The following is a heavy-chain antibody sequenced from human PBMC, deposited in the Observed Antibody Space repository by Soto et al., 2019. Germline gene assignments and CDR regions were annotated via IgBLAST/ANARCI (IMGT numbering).Heavy chain of an antibody. V-gene: IGHV4-59*01. Sequence: QVQLQESGPGLVKPSETLSLTCTVSDGSISTYYWSWIRQPPEKGLEWIGHIYYTGLTNYNPSLKSRVTISLDTSKNQFSLKLTSVTAADTAVYYCARGNRGWEPARIWGQGTLVTVSS. D-gene: IGHD1-26*01. CDR2: IYYTGLT. CDR1: DGSISTYY. CDR3: ARGNRGWEPARI. J-gene: IGHJ4*02.